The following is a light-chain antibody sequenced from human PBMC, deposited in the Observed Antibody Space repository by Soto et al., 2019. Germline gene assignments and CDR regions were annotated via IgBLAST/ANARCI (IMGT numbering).Light chain of an antibody. CDR2: EVV. CDR3: RSYAGSNTYV. J-gene: IGLJ1*01. V-gene: IGLV2-8*01. Sequence: QSALTQPPSASGSPGESLIISCTGTKNDIGVYDFVSWYQHHPGKAPRLIIYEVVQRPSRVPDRFSGSKSGNTASLTVSGLQAADEADYFCRSYAGSNTYVFGSGTKLTVL. CDR1: KNDIGVYDF.